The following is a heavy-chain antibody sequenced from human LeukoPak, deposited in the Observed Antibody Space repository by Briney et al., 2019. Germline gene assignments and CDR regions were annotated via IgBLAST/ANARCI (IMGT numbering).Heavy chain of an antibody. Sequence: ASVTVSFTSSGYTFTIYYMHWVRQAPGQGLEWMGIINPSGGSTSYAQKFQGRVTMTRETSTSTVYMELSSLRSEDTAVYYCASARGLRVYWGQGTLVTVSS. CDR2: INPSGGST. J-gene: IGHJ4*02. CDR3: ASARGLRVY. CDR1: GYTFTIYY. V-gene: IGHV1-46*01. D-gene: IGHD5-12*01.